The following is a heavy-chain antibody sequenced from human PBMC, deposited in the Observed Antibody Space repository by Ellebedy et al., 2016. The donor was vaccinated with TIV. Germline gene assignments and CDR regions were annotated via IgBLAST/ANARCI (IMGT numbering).Heavy chain of an antibody. Sequence: AASVKVSCNASGFTFTKSAVQWARQARGQRLEWIGWIVVGSGNTPYAQKFQERVTITRDMSTSTAYMELSSLRSEDTAVYYCAADSVVGPSASWYFDLWGRGTLVTVSS. CDR2: IVVGSGNT. CDR1: GFTFTKSA. J-gene: IGHJ2*01. CDR3: AADSVVGPSASWYFDL. D-gene: IGHD2-15*01. V-gene: IGHV1-58*01.